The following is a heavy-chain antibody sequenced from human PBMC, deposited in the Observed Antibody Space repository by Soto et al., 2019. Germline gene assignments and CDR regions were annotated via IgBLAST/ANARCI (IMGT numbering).Heavy chain of an antibody. Sequence: GGSLRLSCAASGFTFSSYSMNWVRQAPGKGLEWVSAISGSGGSTYYADSVKGRFTISRDNSKNTLYLQMNSLRVEDTAVYYCAKGIAARPRDYYYYGMDVWGQGTTVTVSS. V-gene: IGHV3-23*01. D-gene: IGHD6-6*01. CDR2: ISGSGGST. J-gene: IGHJ6*02. CDR3: AKGIAARPRDYYYYGMDV. CDR1: GFTFSSYS.